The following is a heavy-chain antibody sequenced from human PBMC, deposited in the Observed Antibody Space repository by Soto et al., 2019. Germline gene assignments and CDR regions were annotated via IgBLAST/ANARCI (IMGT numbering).Heavy chain of an antibody. CDR2: INPNGGST. CDR3: ARGLYSGDK. D-gene: IGHD2-21*01. CDR1: GYIFTNYY. V-gene: IGHV1-46*01. Sequence: QVRLVQSGAEVKKPGASVKVSCKASGYIFTNYYIHWVRQAPGQGLEWMAIINPNGGSTNCAQEFQGRITLTRDTATSTAYMDLSSLTSEDTAVYYCARGLYSGDKWGQGTPVTVSS. J-gene: IGHJ4*02.